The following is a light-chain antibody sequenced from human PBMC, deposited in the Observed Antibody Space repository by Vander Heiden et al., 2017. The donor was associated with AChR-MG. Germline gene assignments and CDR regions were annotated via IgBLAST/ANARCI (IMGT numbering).Light chain of an antibody. CDR2: EDN. Sequence: FMLTQPPSVSESPRKTVTISSTRSSRSSASNYVQWYQQRPGSAPLTVISEDNQRPSGVPDRFSGSIDSSSNSASLSISGLKTEDEADYYCQSYDNSNHVVFGGGTKLTVL. CDR3: QSYDNSNHVV. CDR1: SRSSASNY. V-gene: IGLV6-57*03. J-gene: IGLJ2*01.